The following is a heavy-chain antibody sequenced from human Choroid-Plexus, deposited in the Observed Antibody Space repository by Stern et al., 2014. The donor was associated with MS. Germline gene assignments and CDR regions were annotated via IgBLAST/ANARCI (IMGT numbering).Heavy chain of an antibody. V-gene: IGHV3-23*04. D-gene: IGHD6-19*01. Sequence: EDQLVESGGGLVQPGGSLRLSCAASGFSFSTYAMSWVRQTPGKGLQWVSGISGRVGPTYYADSVKGRFTISRDNSKNTLYLQMDSLRADDTAVYYCAKWPHHIAVAGTRYFQHWGQGTLVTVSS. CDR1: GFSFSTYA. CDR2: ISGRVGPT. J-gene: IGHJ1*01. CDR3: AKWPHHIAVAGTRYFQH.